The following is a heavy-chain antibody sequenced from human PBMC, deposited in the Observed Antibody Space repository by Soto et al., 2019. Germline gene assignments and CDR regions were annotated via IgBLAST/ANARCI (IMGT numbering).Heavy chain of an antibody. J-gene: IGHJ4*01. D-gene: IGHD1-1*01. CDR3: AKDKEPDCAWDMDY. Sequence: PGGSLRLSCAAPGFTFRSSTMWWVHQAPGKGLEWVSSIIGGNGDTFSADYVTGRFTISRDISKSTLYLQMNGLRVEDTAIYYCAKDKEPDCAWDMDYWGHGTLVTVSS. CDR2: IIGGNGDT. CDR1: GFTFRSST. V-gene: IGHV3-23*01.